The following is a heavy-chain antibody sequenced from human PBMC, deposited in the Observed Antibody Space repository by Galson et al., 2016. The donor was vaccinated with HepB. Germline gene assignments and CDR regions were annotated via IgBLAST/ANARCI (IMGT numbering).Heavy chain of an antibody. D-gene: IGHD3-3*01. J-gene: IGHJ4*02. CDR2: ISSNGGST. CDR3: VKERGGYYFFSLFDY. CDR1: GFTFSSYA. Sequence: SCKASGFTFSSYAMHWVRQAPGKGLEYVSAISSNGGSTYYADSVKGRFTISRDNSKNTLYLQMSSQRAEDTAVYYCVKERGGYYFFSLFDYWGQGTLVTVSS. V-gene: IGHV3-64D*06.